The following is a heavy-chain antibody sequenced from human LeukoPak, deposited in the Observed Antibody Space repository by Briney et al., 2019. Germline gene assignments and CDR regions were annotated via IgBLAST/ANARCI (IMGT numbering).Heavy chain of an antibody. CDR3: AKLPVLTGDYFDY. CDR1: GFTFSSYA. V-gene: IGHV3-23*01. J-gene: IGHJ4*02. CDR2: ISGSGGST. Sequence: GGSLRLSCAASGFTFSSYAMSWVRQAPGKGLEWVSVISGSGGSTYYADSVKGRFTISRDNSKNTLYLQMNSLRAEDTAVYYCAKLPVLTGDYFDYWGQGTLVTVSS. D-gene: IGHD2-8*02.